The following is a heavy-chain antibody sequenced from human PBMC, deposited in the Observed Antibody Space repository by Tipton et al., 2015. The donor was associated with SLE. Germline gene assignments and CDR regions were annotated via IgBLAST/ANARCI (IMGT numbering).Heavy chain of an antibody. V-gene: IGHV3-30-3*01. CDR2: IPYDGSNK. Sequence: SLRLSCAASGFTFSSYAMHWVRQAPGKGLEWVAVIPYDGSNKYYADSVKVRFTISRDNSKNTLYLQMNSLRAEDTAVYYCAKGTGLNYDFWSGYTAAFDIWGQGTMVIVSS. D-gene: IGHD3-3*01. J-gene: IGHJ3*02. CDR3: AKGTGLNYDFWSGYTAAFDI. CDR1: GFTFSSYA.